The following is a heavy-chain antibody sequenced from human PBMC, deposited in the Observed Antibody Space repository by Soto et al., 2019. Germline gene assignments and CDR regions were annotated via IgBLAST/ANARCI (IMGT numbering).Heavy chain of an antibody. CDR1: GGSISSSSYY. J-gene: IGHJ6*02. CDR3: ARQKVVTAKGMDV. D-gene: IGHD2-21*02. V-gene: IGHV4-39*01. Sequence: SGTLSLTCTVSGGSISSSSYYRGWIRQPPGKGLEWIGCIYHSGSTYYNPSLKSRVTISVDTSKNQFSLKLSSVTAADTAVYYCARQKVVTAKGMDVWGQGNTVT. CDR2: IYHSGST.